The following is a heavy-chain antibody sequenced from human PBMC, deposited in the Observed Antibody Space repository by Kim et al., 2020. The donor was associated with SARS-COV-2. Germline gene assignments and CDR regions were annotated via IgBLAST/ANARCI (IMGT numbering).Heavy chain of an antibody. V-gene: IGHV1-18*01. D-gene: IGHD5-12*01. Sequence: ASVKVSCKTSGYTFTSYGISWVRQAPGQGLEWMGWISAYNGNTNYAQKLQGRVTMTTDTSTSTAYMELRSLRSDDTAVYYCARDLWGLFGYSGYGGDRTLAFDYWGQGTLVTVSS. J-gene: IGHJ4*02. CDR1: GYTFTSYG. CDR2: ISAYNGNT. CDR3: ARDLWGLFGYSGYGGDRTLAFDY.